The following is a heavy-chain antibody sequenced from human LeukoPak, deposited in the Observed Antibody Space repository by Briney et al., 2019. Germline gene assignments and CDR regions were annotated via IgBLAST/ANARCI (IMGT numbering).Heavy chain of an antibody. V-gene: IGHV3-11*04. CDR1: GFTFSDYY. Sequence: GGSLRLSCAASGFTFSDYYMSWIRQAPGKGLEWVSYISSSGSTIYYADPVKGRFTISRDNSKNTLLLQMNSLRTEDTALYYCAKADYADPHDYWGQGTLVTVSS. CDR3: AKADYADPHDY. CDR2: ISSSGSTI. J-gene: IGHJ4*02. D-gene: IGHD4-17*01.